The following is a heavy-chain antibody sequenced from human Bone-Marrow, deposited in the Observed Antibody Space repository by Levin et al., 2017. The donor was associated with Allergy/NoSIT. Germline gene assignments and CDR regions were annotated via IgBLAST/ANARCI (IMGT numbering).Heavy chain of an antibody. D-gene: IGHD3-16*01. Sequence: GESLKISCEASGYTFTDYYIHWMRQAPGQGLEWMGWVHPNSGGKDYAQKYEARVTMTRDTSLRTAYMDLSSLTSDDTAVHYCAGVGITLWGPHMDVWGQGTAVYVSS. V-gene: IGHV1-2*02. CDR2: VHPNSGGK. CDR3: AGVGITLWGPHMDV. CDR1: GYTFTDYY. J-gene: IGHJ6*01.